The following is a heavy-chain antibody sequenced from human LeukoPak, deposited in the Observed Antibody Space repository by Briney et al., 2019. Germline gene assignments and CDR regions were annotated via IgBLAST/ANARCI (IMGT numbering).Heavy chain of an antibody. D-gene: IGHD3-10*01. V-gene: IGHV4-34*01. Sequence: SETLSLTCAVYGGSFSGYYWSWIRQPPGKGLEWIGEINHSGGTNYNPSLKSRVTISVDTSKNQFSLKLSSVTAADTAVYYCARHPAYGSGSYWRNWGQGTLVTVSS. CDR1: GGSFSGYY. CDR2: INHSGGT. CDR3: ARHPAYGSGSYWRN. J-gene: IGHJ4*02.